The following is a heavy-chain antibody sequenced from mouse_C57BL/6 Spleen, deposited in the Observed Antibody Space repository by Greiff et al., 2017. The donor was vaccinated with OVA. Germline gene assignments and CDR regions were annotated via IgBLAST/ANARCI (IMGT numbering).Heavy chain of an antibody. V-gene: IGHV1-69*01. J-gene: IGHJ2*01. CDR3: ATLYYGKRDFDY. Sequence: QVQLQQSGAELVMPGASVKLSCKASGYTFTSYWMHWVKQRPGQGLEWIGEIDPSDSYTNYNQKFKGKSTLTVDKSSSTAYMQLSSLTSEDSAVYYCATLYYGKRDFDYWGQGTTLTVSS. CDR2: IDPSDSYT. D-gene: IGHD2-1*01. CDR1: GYTFTSYW.